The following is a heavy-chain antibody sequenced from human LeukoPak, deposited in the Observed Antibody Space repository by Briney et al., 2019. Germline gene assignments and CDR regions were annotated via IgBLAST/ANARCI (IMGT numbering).Heavy chain of an antibody. J-gene: IGHJ4*02. CDR2: INHSGST. CDR1: GGSFSGYY. CDR3: ARGPRHAQYYYGSGSYLDY. Sequence: SETLSLTCAVYGGSFSGYYWSWIRQPPGKGLEWIGEINHSGSTNYNPSLKSRVTMSVDTSKNQFSLKLSSVTAADTAVYYCARGPRHAQYYYGSGSYLDYWGQGTLVTVSS. D-gene: IGHD3-10*01. V-gene: IGHV4-34*01.